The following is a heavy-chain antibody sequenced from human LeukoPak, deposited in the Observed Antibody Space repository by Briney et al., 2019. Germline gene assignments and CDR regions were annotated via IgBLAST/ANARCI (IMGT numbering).Heavy chain of an antibody. CDR3: ARLPYYYGMDV. D-gene: IGHD1-26*01. V-gene: IGHV4-59*08. Sequence: PSETLSLTCTVSGGSISSYYWSWIRQPPGKGLEWIGYIYYSGSTNYNPSLKSRVTISVDTSKNQFSLKLSSVTAADTAVYYCARLPYYYGMDVWGQETTVTVSS. CDR2: IYYSGST. CDR1: GGSISSYY. J-gene: IGHJ6*02.